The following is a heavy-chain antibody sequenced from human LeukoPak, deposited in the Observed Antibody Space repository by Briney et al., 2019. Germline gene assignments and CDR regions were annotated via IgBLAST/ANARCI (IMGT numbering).Heavy chain of an antibody. CDR3: ARVYRNGIFGVVYSRGFDH. J-gene: IGHJ4*02. CDR1: GFTFSSYA. Sequence: GGSLRLSCAASGFTFSSYAMSWVRQAPGKGLEWVSAISGSGGSTYYADSVKGRFTISRDNAKNSLYLQMNSLRAEDTAVYYCARVYRNGIFGVVYSRGFDHWGQGTLVTVSS. V-gene: IGHV3-23*01. D-gene: IGHD3-3*01. CDR2: ISGSGGST.